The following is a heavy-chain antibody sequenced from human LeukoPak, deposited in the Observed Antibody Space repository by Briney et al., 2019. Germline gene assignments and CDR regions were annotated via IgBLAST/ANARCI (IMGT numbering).Heavy chain of an antibody. V-gene: IGHV4-59*08. CDR2: VYYSGRT. CDR3: ARHGYDSNGLD. CDR1: GGSINNYY. J-gene: IGHJ4*02. Sequence: SETLSLTCTVSGGSINNYYWSWIRQPPGQGLQWIGYVYYSGRTSYDPSLQSRVTISVDTSKREFSLKSSSVIAADTAVYYCARHGYDSNGLDWGQGTLVTVSS. D-gene: IGHD3-22*01.